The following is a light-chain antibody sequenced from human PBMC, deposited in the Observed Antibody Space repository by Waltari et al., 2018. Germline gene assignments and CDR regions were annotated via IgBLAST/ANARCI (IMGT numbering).Light chain of an antibody. CDR2: DVN. CDR1: SSDVGGYNY. V-gene: IGLV2-11*01. J-gene: IGLJ2*01. CDR3: CSYAGSYILV. Sequence: QSALTQPRSVSGSPGQSVTISCPGTSSDVGGYNYVSWYQKHPGKAPKLMIYDVNKRPSGVPDRFSGSKSGNTASLTISGLQAEDEADFYCCSYAGSYILVFGGGTKLTVL.